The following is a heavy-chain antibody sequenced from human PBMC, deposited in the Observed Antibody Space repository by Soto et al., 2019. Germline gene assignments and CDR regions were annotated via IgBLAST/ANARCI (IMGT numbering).Heavy chain of an antibody. J-gene: IGHJ5*02. CDR1: GFTFSSNS. CDR2: ISSSSSTI. D-gene: IGHD3-3*01. V-gene: IGHV3-48*02. CDR3: ARVIWSGHLTSDL. Sequence: GGSLRLSCAASGFTFSSNSMNWVRQAPGKGLEWISYISSSSSTIYADSVKGRFTISRDNAKNSLYLQVNSLRDEDTAVYYCARVIWSGHLTSDLWGQGTLVTVSS.